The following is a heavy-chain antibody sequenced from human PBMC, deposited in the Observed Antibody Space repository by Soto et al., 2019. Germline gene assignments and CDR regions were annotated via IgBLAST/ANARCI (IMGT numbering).Heavy chain of an antibody. V-gene: IGHV4-39*01. Sequence: PSETLSLTCSVSGASISIGTDYWGWIRQPPGKGLEWIGNIHYSGNTYYNPSLKSRVNISVDTSKNQFSLKLSSVTAADTAVYYCARGPNIRTFDYWGHGTLVTVS. CDR3: ARGPNIRTFDY. CDR1: GASISIGTDY. CDR2: IHYSGNT. J-gene: IGHJ4*01.